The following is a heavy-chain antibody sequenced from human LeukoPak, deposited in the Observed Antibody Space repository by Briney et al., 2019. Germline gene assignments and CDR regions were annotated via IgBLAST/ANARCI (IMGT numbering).Heavy chain of an antibody. CDR1: GFTFSSYG. J-gene: IGHJ5*02. D-gene: IGHD2-2*01. CDR3: ARGSGDIVVVPAAMQFDP. Sequence: GRSLRLSCAAPGFTFSSYGMHWVRQAPGKGLEWVAVIWYDGSNKYYADSVKGRFTISRDNSKNTLYLQMNSLRAEDTAVYYCARGSGDIVVVPAAMQFDPWGQGTLVTVSS. CDR2: IWYDGSNK. V-gene: IGHV3-33*01.